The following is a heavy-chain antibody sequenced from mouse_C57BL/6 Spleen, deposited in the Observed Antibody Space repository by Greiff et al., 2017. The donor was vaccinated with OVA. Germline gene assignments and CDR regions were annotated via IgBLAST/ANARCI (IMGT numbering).Heavy chain of an antibody. CDR2: IDPSDSYT. V-gene: IGHV1-69*01. CDR1: GYTFTSYW. J-gene: IGHJ4*01. CDR3: ARSKGILYAMDY. Sequence: QVQLQQPGAELVMPGASVKLSCKASGYTFTSYWMHWVKQRPGQGLEWIGEIDPSDSYTNYNQKFKGKSTLTVDKSSSTAYMQLSSLTSEDSAVYYCARSKGILYAMDYWGQGTSVTVPS.